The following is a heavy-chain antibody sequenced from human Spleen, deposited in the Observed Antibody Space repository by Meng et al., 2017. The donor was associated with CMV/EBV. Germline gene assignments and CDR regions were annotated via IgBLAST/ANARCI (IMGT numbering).Heavy chain of an antibody. CDR1: GYTFTSYG. CDR3: ASTYCSSTSCYTTTPYGMDV. V-gene: IGHV1-18*01. J-gene: IGHJ6*02. Sequence: VKVSCKASGYTFTSYGITWVRQAPGQGLEWVAWINPYNGNTKYAQNLQGRVTTTTDTSTSTASMELRSLRSDDTAVYYCASTYCSSTSCYTTTPYGMDVWGQGTTVTVSS. CDR2: INPYNGNT. D-gene: IGHD2-2*02.